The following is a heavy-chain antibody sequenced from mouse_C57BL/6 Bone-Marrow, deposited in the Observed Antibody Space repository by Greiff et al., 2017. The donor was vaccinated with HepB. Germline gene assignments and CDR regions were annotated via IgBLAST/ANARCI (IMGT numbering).Heavy chain of an antibody. Sequence: VQLQQPGAELVKPGASVKVSCKASGYTFTSYWMHWVKQRPGQGLEWIGRIHPSDSDTNYNQKFKGKATLTVDKSSSTAYMQLSSLTSEDSAVYYGAHSTTVVARGYFDVWGTGTTVTVSS. CDR1: GYTFTSYW. CDR3: AHSTTVVARGYFDV. CDR2: IHPSDSDT. J-gene: IGHJ1*03. V-gene: IGHV1-74*01. D-gene: IGHD1-1*01.